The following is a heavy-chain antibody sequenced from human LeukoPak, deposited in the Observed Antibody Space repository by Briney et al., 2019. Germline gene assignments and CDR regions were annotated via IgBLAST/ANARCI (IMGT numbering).Heavy chain of an antibody. V-gene: IGHV3-21*01. D-gene: IGHD5-12*01. CDR2: ISSSSSYM. J-gene: IGHJ3*02. CDR3: ARDLSGRDHDAFDI. Sequence: PGGSLRLSCAASGFTFSSHSMNWVRQAPGKGLGWVSSISSSSSYMYYADSVKGRFTISRDNAKNSLYLQMNSLRAEDTAVYYCARDLSGRDHDAFDIWGQGTMVTVSS. CDR1: GFTFSSHS.